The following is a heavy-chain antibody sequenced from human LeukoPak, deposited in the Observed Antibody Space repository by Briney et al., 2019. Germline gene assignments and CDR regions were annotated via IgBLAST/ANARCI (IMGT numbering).Heavy chain of an antibody. Sequence: ASVKVSCKASGYTFTSYDIHWVRQATGQGLEWMGWMNPNSGNTGYAQKFQGRVTMTRNTSISTAYMELSSLRSEDTAVYYCARSHPKSDPSLIVVVPAAMSDYYGMDVWGQGTTVTVSS. V-gene: IGHV1-8*01. D-gene: IGHD2-2*01. CDR2: MNPNSGNT. CDR1: GYTFTSYD. CDR3: ARSHPKSDPSLIVVVPAAMSDYYGMDV. J-gene: IGHJ6*02.